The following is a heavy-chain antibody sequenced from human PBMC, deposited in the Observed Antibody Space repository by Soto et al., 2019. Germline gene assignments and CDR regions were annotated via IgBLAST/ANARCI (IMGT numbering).Heavy chain of an antibody. J-gene: IGHJ4*02. Sequence: PSETLSLTCAVSGCSISSGGYSWSWIRQPPGKGLEWIGYIYHSGSTYYNPSLKSRVTISLDRSKNQFSLKLSSVTAADTAVYYCAAGGGLPRYYWGQGTLVTVSS. CDR2: IYHSGST. CDR3: AAGGGLPRYY. D-gene: IGHD5-12*01. V-gene: IGHV4-30-2*01. CDR1: GCSISSGGYS.